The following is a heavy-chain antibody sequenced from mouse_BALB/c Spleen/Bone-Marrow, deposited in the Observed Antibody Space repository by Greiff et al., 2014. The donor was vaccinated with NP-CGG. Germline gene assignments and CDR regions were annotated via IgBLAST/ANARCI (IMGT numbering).Heavy chain of an antibody. V-gene: IGHV1-80*01. Sequence: QVQLQQSGAELVRPGSSVKISCKASGYAFSSYWVNWVRQRPGQGLEWIGQIYPGDGGTNYNGKFKDKATLTADKSSSTAYMQLSSLTSEASAVYFCAKSGYGSFDYWGQGTTLTVSS. D-gene: IGHD1-1*01. CDR2: IYPGDGGT. CDR1: GYAFSSYW. J-gene: IGHJ2*01. CDR3: AKSGYGSFDY.